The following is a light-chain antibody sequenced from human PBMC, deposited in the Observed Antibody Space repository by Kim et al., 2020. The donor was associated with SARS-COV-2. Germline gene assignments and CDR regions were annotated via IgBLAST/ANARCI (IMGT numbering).Light chain of an antibody. J-gene: IGLJ3*02. Sequence: SSELTQDPAVSVALGQTVRITCQGDSLRTYYAGWFQQKPGQAPVLVFYGKDNRPSGIPDRFSGSSSGNTASLTITGAQAEDEADYYCKSRDSSGNRGVFGGGTKVTVL. CDR2: GKD. V-gene: IGLV3-19*01. CDR3: KSRDSSGNRGV. CDR1: SLRTYY.